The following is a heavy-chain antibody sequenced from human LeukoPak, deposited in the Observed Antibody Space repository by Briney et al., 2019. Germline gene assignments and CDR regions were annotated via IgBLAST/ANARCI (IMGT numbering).Heavy chain of an antibody. J-gene: IGHJ3*02. Sequence: GGSLRLSCAASGYTFSSYAMSWVRQAPGKGLEWVSIIYSGDRTYYADSVKGRFTISRDNSKNTLYLQMNSLRAEDTAVYFCVRYYDSSGYYPGGLDIWGQGTLVTVSS. CDR2: IYSGDRT. CDR1: GYTFSSYA. D-gene: IGHD3-22*01. V-gene: IGHV3-53*01. CDR3: VRYYDSSGYYPGGLDI.